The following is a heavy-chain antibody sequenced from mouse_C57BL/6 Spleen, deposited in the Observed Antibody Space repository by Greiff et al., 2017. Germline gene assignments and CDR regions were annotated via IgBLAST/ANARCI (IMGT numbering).Heavy chain of an antibody. Sequence: VQLQQSGAELVRPGASVKLSCTASGFNIKDYYMHWVKQRPEQGLEWIGRIDPEDGDTESAPKFQGKATMTADTSSNPAYLQLSSLTSEDTAVYYCTTRRDYYAMDYWGQGTSVTVSS. CDR3: TTRRDYYAMDY. CDR1: GFNIKDYY. CDR2: IDPEDGDT. V-gene: IGHV14-1*01. J-gene: IGHJ4*01.